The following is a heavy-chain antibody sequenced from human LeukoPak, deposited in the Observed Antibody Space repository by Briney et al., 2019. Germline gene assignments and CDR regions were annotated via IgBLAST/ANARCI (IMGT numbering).Heavy chain of an antibody. CDR3: VRGGIAAAASGIDY. J-gene: IGHJ4*02. CDR1: GGXISSGGYC. D-gene: IGHD6-13*01. V-gene: IGHV4-30-2*01. CDR2: IYQNGNT. Sequence: PSQTLSLTCVVSGGXISSGGYCWSWIRQPPGKGLEWIGYIYQNGNTYYHPSLKSRVTISVDMSKNQFSLNLSSVTAADTAVYYCVRGGIAAAASGIDYWGQGTLVAVS.